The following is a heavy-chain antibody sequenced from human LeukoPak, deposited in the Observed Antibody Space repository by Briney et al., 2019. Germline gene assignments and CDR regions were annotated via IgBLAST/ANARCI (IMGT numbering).Heavy chain of an antibody. J-gene: IGHJ4*02. D-gene: IGHD1-1*01. V-gene: IGHV4-39*01. CDR2: ISYIGST. Sequence: PSETLSPTCTVSGGSISNNNYYWGWIRQPPGKGLEWIGSISYIGSTFYNPSLKSRVIISVDTSKNQFPLKLTPVTATDTAVYFCARLRGGISPTGRGLCDYWGQGTLVTVSS. CDR1: GGSISNNNYY. CDR3: ARLRGGISPTGRGLCDY.